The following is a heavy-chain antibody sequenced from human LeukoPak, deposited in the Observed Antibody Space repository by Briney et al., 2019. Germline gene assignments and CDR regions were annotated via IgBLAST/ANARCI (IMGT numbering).Heavy chain of an antibody. CDR2: ISYDGGNK. Sequence: GRSLRLSCAASGFTSSSYGMHWVRQAPGKGLEWVAVISYDGGNKYYADSVRGRFTISRDNSKNTLYLQMNSLRAEDTAVYYCAKAAAYYDFGGQGTLVTVSS. V-gene: IGHV3-30*18. J-gene: IGHJ4*02. D-gene: IGHD3-3*01. CDR3: AKAAAYYDF. CDR1: GFTSSSYG.